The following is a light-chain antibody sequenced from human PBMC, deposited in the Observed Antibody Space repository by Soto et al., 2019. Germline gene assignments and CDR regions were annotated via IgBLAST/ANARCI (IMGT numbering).Light chain of an antibody. Sequence: DIEMSQSPSSLSASVGDRVTITSRASKSLNRWLAWYQQEPGKAPKLLIYDASSLQSGVPSRFSGSGSGTEFALTISSLQPDDFATYYCQQYNTYSWTFGPGTKVDIK. V-gene: IGKV1-5*01. J-gene: IGKJ1*01. CDR3: QQYNTYSWT. CDR1: KSLNRW. CDR2: DAS.